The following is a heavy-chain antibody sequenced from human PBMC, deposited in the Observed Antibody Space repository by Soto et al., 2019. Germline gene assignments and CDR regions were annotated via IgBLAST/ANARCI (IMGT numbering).Heavy chain of an antibody. D-gene: IGHD2-15*01. CDR3: ARDGYVRYCSGGSCYGGYYYYYMDV. J-gene: IGHJ6*03. CDR2: FNAGNGNT. CDR1: GYTFTSYA. V-gene: IGHV1-3*01. Sequence: QVQLVQSGAEVKKPGASVKVSCKASGYTFTSYAMHWVRQAPGQRLEWMGWFNAGNGNTKYSQKFQGRVTITRDTSASTAYRELSSLSSEDTAVYYCARDGYVRYCSGGSCYGGYYYYYMDVWGKGTTVTVSS.